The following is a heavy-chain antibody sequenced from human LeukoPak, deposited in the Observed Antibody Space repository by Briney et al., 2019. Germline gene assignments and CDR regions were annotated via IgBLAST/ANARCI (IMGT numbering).Heavy chain of an antibody. CDR1: GFTFSSYA. J-gene: IGHJ5*02. D-gene: IGHD4-17*01. CDR3: AKDGDGDYPDNWFDP. CDR2: ISGSGGST. Sequence: PGGSQRLSCAASGFTFSSYAMSWVRQAPGKGLEWVSAISGSGGSTYYADSVKGRSTISRDNSKNTLYLQMNSLRAEDTAVYYCAKDGDGDYPDNWFDPWGQGTLVTVSS. V-gene: IGHV3-23*01.